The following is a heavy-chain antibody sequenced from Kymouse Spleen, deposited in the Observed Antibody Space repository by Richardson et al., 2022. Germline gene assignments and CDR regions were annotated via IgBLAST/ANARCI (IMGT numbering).Heavy chain of an antibody. Sequence: QVQLQQWGAGLLKPSETLSLTCAVYGGSFSGYYWSWIRQPPGKGLEWIGEINHSGSTNYNPSLKSRVTISVDTSKNQFSLKLSSVTAADTAVYYCARGVRGVEGYWGQGTLVTVSS. V-gene: IGHV4-34*01. J-gene: IGHJ4*02. CDR1: GGSFSGYY. CDR2: INHSGST. CDR3: ARGVRGVEGY. D-gene: IGHD3-10*01.